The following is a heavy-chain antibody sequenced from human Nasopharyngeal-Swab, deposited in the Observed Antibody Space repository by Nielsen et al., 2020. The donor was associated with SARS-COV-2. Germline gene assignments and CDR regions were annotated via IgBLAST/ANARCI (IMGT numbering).Heavy chain of an antibody. CDR3: AKRGYSYVNKFDL. D-gene: IGHD5-18*01. V-gene: IGHV3-7*03. Sequence: GESLKISCAASGFTFSSYWMSWVRQAPGKGLEWVASIKQDGSEKYYVDSVKGRFTIFRDNAKNSLYLQMNSLRAEDTAVYYCAKRGYSYVNKFDLWGQGTLVTVSS. CDR2: IKQDGSEK. CDR1: GFTFSSYW. J-gene: IGHJ4*02.